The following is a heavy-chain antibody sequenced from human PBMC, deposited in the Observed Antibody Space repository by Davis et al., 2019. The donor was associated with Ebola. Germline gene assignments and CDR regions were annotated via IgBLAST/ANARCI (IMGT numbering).Heavy chain of an antibody. CDR2: MNPNSGNT. CDR3: ARRRWSSSGCIFS. Sequence: AALVKVSCKASGYIFTSYDINWVRQATGQGLEWMGWMNPNSGNTGYARKFQDRVTMTRDTSMNTAYMELSSLRSEDTAVYYCARRRWSSSGCIFSWGQGTMVTVSS. V-gene: IGHV1-8*01. D-gene: IGHD3-22*01. J-gene: IGHJ3*01. CDR1: GYIFTSYD.